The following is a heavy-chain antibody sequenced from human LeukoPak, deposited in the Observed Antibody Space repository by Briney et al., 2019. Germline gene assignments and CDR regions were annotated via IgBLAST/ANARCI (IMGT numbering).Heavy chain of an antibody. J-gene: IGHJ4*02. CDR1: GLTFSSYW. D-gene: IGHD1-26*01. CDR3: ARDKGVGFDY. CDR2: IKEDGSEK. Sequence: PGGSLRLSCAASGLTFSSYWMSWVRQAPGKGLEWVANIKEDGSEKYYVDSVKGRFTISRDNAKNSLYLQMNGLRAEDTAVYYCARDKGVGFDYWGQGTLVTVSS. V-gene: IGHV3-7*01.